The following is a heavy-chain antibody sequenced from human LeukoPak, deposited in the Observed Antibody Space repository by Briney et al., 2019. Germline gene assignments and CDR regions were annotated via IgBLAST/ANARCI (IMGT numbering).Heavy chain of an antibody. D-gene: IGHD3-3*01. V-gene: IGHV4-4*07. CDR3: AKEGWITIFGVVTPAGLDY. CDR1: GGSISSYY. J-gene: IGHJ4*02. Sequence: SETLSLTCTVSGGSISSYYWSWIRQPAGKGLEWIGRIYTSGSTNYNPSLKSRVTMSVDTSKNQFSLKLSSVTAADTAVYYCAKEGWITIFGVVTPAGLDYWGQGNLVTVSS. CDR2: IYTSGST.